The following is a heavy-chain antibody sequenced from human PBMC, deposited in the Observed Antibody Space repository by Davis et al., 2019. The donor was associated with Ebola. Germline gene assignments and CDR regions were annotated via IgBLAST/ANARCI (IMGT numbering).Heavy chain of an antibody. Sequence: GESLKISCAASGFTFSSYSMNWVRQAPGKGLEWVSSISSSSSYIYYADSVKGRFTISRDNAKNSLYLQMNSLRAEDTAVYYCERVREYGMDVWGHGTTVTASS. CDR2: ISSSSSYI. D-gene: IGHD1-26*01. J-gene: IGHJ6*02. CDR3: ERVREYGMDV. CDR1: GFTFSSYS. V-gene: IGHV3-21*01.